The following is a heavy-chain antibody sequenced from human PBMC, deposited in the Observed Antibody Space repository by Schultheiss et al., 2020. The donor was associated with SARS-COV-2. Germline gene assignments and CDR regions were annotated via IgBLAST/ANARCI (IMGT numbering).Heavy chain of an antibody. CDR2: IYHSGST. Sequence: SETLSLTCAVSGYSISSGYYWGWIRQPPGKGLEWIGSIYHSGSTYYNPSLKSRVTISVDTSKNQFSLKLSSVTAADTAVYYCARHPDIVVVPAAMGYMDVWGKGTTVTVSS. V-gene: IGHV4-38-2*01. CDR1: GYSISSGYY. CDR3: ARHPDIVVVPAAMGYMDV. D-gene: IGHD2-2*01. J-gene: IGHJ6*03.